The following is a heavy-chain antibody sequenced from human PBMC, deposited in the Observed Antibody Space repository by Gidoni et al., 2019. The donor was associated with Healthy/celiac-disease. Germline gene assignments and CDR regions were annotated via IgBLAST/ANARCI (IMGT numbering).Heavy chain of an antibody. CDR3: AKDRVYCSSTSCYSSSSPRFDY. D-gene: IGHD2-2*02. V-gene: IGHV3-23*01. J-gene: IGHJ4*02. Sequence: EVQLLESGGGLVQPGGSLRLSCAASGFTFSSYAMSWVRQAPGKGLEWVSAISGSGGSTYYADSVKGRFTISRDNSKNTLYLQMNSLRAEDTAVYYCAKDRVYCSSTSCYSSSSPRFDYWGQGTLVTVSS. CDR1: GFTFSSYA. CDR2: ISGSGGST.